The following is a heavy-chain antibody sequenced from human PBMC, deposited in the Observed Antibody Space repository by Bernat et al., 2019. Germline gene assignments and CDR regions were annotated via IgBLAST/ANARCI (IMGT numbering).Heavy chain of an antibody. Sequence: EVQLVESGGGVIQPGGSLRLSCAPSGFIFHAYVMHWVRQAPGMGLEWVSRISHDSSATSYADSVKGRFTISRDNSKNSLYLQMNSLRVEDTALYYCVRDNTNWALDYWGRGTLVTVSS. D-gene: IGHD7-27*01. CDR1: GFIFHAYV. V-gene: IGHV3-43*02. CDR3: VRDNTNWALDY. CDR2: ISHDSSAT. J-gene: IGHJ4*02.